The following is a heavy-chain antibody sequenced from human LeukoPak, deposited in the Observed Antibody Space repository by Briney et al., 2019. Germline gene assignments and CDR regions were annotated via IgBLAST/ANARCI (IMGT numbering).Heavy chain of an antibody. CDR2: INEDGSTT. V-gene: IGHV3-74*01. J-gene: IGHJ4*02. CDR3: VRDLGGRSGH. CDR1: GFTFSSNW. D-gene: IGHD1-26*01. Sequence: GGSLRLSCAATGFTFSSNWMHWVRQAPGKGLVWVSRINEDGSTTNYADSVKGRSTIFRDNAKNTLYLQMNSLRAEDTAVYYCVRDLGGRSGHWGQGTLVTVSS.